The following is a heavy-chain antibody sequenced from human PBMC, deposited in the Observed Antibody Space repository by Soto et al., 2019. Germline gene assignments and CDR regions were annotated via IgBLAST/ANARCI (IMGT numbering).Heavy chain of an antibody. J-gene: IGHJ5*01. D-gene: IGHD2-15*01. CDR2: IYKSATT. V-gene: IGHV4-30-4*01. Sequence: SETLSLTCSVSGDSISTVDYFWAWIRQPPGQALEYIGYIYKSATTYYNPSFEGRVAISLDTSKSHFSLNVTSVTAADTAVYFCAKGRYCLTGRCFPNWFDSWGQGTLVTVSS. CDR3: AKGRYCLTGRCFPNWFDS. CDR1: GDSISTVDYF.